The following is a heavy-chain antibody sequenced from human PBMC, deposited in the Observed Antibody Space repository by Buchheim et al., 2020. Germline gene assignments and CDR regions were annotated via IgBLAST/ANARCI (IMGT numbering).Heavy chain of an antibody. CDR1: GFTFSSYG. Sequence: QVQLVESGGGVVQPGRSLRLSCAASGFTFSSYGMHWVRQAPGKGLEWVAVISYDGSKKYYADSVKGRFTISRDNSKNTLYLQMNSLRAEDTAVYYCAKDPSGSYDYFDYWGQGTL. CDR2: ISYDGSKK. CDR3: AKDPSGSYDYFDY. D-gene: IGHD1-26*01. J-gene: IGHJ4*02. V-gene: IGHV3-30*18.